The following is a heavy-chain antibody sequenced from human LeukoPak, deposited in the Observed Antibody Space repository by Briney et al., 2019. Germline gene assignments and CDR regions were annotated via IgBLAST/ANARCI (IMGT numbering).Heavy chain of an antibody. D-gene: IGHD1-7*01. CDR2: IYHSGRT. CDR3: AREVYGELGWFDP. V-gene: IGHV4-38-2*02. Sequence: SETLSLTCTVSGYSISSGYYWGWIRQPPGKGLEWIGSIYHSGRTYYNPSLKSRVTIPVDTYKNQFSLKLTSVTAADTAVYYCAREVYGELGWFDPWGQGTLVTVSS. CDR1: GYSISSGYY. J-gene: IGHJ5*02.